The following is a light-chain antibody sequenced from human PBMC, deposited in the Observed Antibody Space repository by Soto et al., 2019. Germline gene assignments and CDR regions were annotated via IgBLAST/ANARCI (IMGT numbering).Light chain of an antibody. V-gene: IGKV3-20*01. Sequence: EIVLTQSPDTLSLSPGERATLSCRASQSVSSNYLAWYQQKPGQAPRLLIYGASSRATGIPDRLSGSGSGTDFTLTISRLEPEDFAVYYCQQYGSSPLTFGQGTKVDIK. CDR2: GAS. CDR1: QSVSSNY. CDR3: QQYGSSPLT. J-gene: IGKJ1*01.